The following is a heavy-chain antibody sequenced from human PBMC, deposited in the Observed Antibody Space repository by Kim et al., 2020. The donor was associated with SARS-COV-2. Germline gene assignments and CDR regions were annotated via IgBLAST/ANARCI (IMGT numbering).Heavy chain of an antibody. J-gene: IGHJ4*02. CDR2: IYSGGSST. Sequence: GGSLRLSCAASGFTFSSYAMSWVRQAPGKGLEWVSVIYSGGSSTYYADSVKGRFTISRDNSKNTLYLQMNSLRAEDTAVYYCARFLRYSGCHNDYWGQGTLVTVSS. CDR3: ARFLRYSGCHNDY. V-gene: IGHV3-23*03. D-gene: IGHD1-26*01. CDR1: GFTFSSYA.